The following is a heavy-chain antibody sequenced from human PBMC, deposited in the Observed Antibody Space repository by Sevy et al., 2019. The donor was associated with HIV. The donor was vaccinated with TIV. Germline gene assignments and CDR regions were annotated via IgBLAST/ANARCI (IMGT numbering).Heavy chain of an antibody. V-gene: IGHV3-33*01. CDR2: IWYDGSNK. J-gene: IGHJ4*02. CDR1: GFTFSSYG. D-gene: IGHD1-26*01. Sequence: GGSLRLSCAASGFTFSSYGMHWVRQAPGKGLEWVAVIWYDGSNKYYADSVKRRFTISRDNSKNTLYLQMNSLRAEDTAVYYCARDLAKWELSPFDYWGQGTLVTVSS. CDR3: ARDLAKWELSPFDY.